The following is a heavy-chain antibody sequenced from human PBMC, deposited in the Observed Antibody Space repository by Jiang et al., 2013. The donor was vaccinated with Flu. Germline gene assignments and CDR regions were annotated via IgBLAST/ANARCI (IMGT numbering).Heavy chain of an antibody. Sequence: TLHADLQFLWILTQHYCSGCGRGSVSPPGKALEWLALIYWDDSKYYSPSLKNRVTVTKDSSKNQVVLTMTNMDPADTATYFCAHDSPLVSVSLFDYWGRGILVTVSS. J-gene: IGHJ4*02. D-gene: IGHD2-8*01. V-gene: IGHV2-5*02. CDR3: AHDSPLVSVSLFDY. CDR1: ILTQHYCSG. CDR2: IYWDDSK.